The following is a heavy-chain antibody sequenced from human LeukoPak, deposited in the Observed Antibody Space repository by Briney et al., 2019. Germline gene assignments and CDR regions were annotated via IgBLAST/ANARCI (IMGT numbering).Heavy chain of an antibody. V-gene: IGHV4-59*01. J-gene: IGHJ4*02. CDR3: ARGGGYASPIGY. D-gene: IGHD5-12*01. CDR1: XGSISTYY. Sequence: PSEXLSLXXXXXXGSISTYYWSWIRQPPGKGLEWIGYIYHSGSTNYNPSLKSRVTISVDTSKNQFSLKLSSVTAADTAVYYCARGGGYASPIGYWGQGALVTVSS. CDR2: IYHSGST.